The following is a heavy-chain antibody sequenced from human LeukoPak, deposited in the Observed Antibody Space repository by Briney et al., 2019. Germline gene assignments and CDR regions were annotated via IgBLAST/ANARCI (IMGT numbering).Heavy chain of an antibody. V-gene: IGHV3-48*04. CDR2: ITIKSDKV. J-gene: IGHJ4*02. CDR1: GLSFSSYY. D-gene: IGHD6-6*01. Sequence: PGGSLRLSCSVSGLSFSSYYMNWVRQAPGKGLEWLSYITIKSDKVYYADSVKGRFTISRDNAKNSLYLQMNSLRAEDTAVYYCAREGGHSSSPVDYWGQGTLVTVSS. CDR3: AREGGHSSSPVDY.